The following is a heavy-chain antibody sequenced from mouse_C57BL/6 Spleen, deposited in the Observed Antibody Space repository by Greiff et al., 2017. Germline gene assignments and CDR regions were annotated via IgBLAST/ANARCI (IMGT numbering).Heavy chain of an antibody. J-gene: IGHJ2*01. D-gene: IGHD1-1*01. Sequence: DVKLQESGPVLVKPGASVKMSCKASGYTFTDYYMNWVKQSHGKSLEWIGGINPYNGGTSYNQKFKGKATLTVDKSSSTAYMELNSLTSEDSAVYYCAREGITTVVATDYWGQGTTLTVSS. CDR3: AREGITTVVATDY. CDR2: INPYNGGT. V-gene: IGHV1-19*01. CDR1: GYTFTDYY.